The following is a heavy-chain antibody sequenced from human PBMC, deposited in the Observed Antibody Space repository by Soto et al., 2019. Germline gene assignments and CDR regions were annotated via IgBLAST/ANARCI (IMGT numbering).Heavy chain of an antibody. Sequence: EVQLVESGGGLVQPGGSLRLSCAASGFTVSSNYMSWVRQAPGKGLEWVSVVYIGGNTYYAESVEDRFTISRDNFQNMLHLQMTSLRAEDTAVYYWAGSVGGGFDYWGQGTLVTVSS. D-gene: IGHD3-16*01. CDR3: AGSVGGGFDY. J-gene: IGHJ4*02. CDR1: GFTVSSNY. V-gene: IGHV3-66*01. CDR2: VYIGGNT.